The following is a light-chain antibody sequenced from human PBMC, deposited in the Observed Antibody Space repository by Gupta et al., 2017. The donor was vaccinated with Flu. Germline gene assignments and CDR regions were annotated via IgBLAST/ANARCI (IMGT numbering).Light chain of an antibody. V-gene: IGKV3-20*01. CDR2: AGS. CDR3: QQYGISPLT. Sequence: GTLSLSPGERATLSCRASQPVSSGYLAWYQQKPGQPPTLLIYAGSSRATGIPDRFSGSGSGTDFTLTISRLQPEDYGVYHCQQYGISPLTFGGGTKVEIK. CDR1: QPVSSGY. J-gene: IGKJ4*01.